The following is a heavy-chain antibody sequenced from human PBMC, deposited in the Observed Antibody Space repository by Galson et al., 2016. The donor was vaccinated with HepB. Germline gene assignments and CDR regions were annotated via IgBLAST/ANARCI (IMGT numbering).Heavy chain of an antibody. CDR2: TFYRSTWEN. CDR3: ARDVMLGRGMDV. J-gene: IGHJ6*02. CDR1: GDSVYNNGAA. V-gene: IGHV6-1*01. D-gene: IGHD3-10*01. Sequence: CAISGDSVYNNGAAWVWIRQSPSRGLEWLGRTFYRSTWENHYTGSVRNRITISPDTSRNQFSLHLNSVTLEDTASYYCARDVMLGRGMDVWGQVTTVTVS.